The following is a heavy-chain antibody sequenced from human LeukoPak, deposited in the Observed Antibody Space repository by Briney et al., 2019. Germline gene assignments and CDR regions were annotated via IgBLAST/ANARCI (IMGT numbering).Heavy chain of an antibody. Sequence: GGSLRLSCAAPGFTFSSYAMSWVRQAPGKGLEWVSTISGSGVSTYYADSVKGRFTISRDNSKNTLFLQMNSLRDEDAALYYCAKVPYSDYGSGRPPFMDVWGQGTMVTVSS. CDR3: AKVPYSDYGSGRPPFMDV. V-gene: IGHV3-23*01. CDR2: ISGSGVST. CDR1: GFTFSSYA. D-gene: IGHD3-10*01. J-gene: IGHJ3*01.